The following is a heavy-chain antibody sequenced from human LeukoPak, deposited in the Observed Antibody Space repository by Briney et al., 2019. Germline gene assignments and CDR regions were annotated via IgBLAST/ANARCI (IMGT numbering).Heavy chain of an antibody. CDR2: INPNSGGT. D-gene: IGHD1-1*01. J-gene: IGHJ4*02. CDR3: ARGPVGGWNGYYFDY. Sequence: ASVKVSCKASGYTFTGYYMHWVRQAPGQGLEWMGWINPNSGGTNYAQKFQGRVTMTRDTSISTAYMELSRLRSDDTAVYYCARGPVGGWNGYYFDYWGQGTLVTVSS. CDR1: GYTFTGYY. V-gene: IGHV1-2*02.